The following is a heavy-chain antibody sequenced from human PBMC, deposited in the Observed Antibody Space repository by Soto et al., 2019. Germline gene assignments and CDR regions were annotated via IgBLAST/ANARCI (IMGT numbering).Heavy chain of an antibody. CDR1: GYSFTSYW. Sequence: PGESLKISCKGSGYSFTSYWIGWVRQMPGKGLEWMGIIYPGDSDTRYSPSFQGQVTISADKSISTAYLQWSSLKASDTAMYYCARPGYSYGYFGVSFDYWGQETLVTVSS. D-gene: IGHD5-18*01. CDR2: IYPGDSDT. J-gene: IGHJ4*02. CDR3: ARPGYSYGYFGVSFDY. V-gene: IGHV5-51*01.